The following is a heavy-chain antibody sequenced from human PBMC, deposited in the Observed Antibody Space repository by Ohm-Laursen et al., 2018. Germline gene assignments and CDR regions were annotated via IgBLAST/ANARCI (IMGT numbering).Heavy chain of an antibody. CDR1: GYTFTGYY. J-gene: IGHJ1*01. Sequence: GASVKVSCKASGYTFTGYYMHWVRQAPGQGLEWMGWINPNSGGTNYAQKFQGRVTMTRDTSISTAYMELSRLRSDDTAVYYCARGPGIVGATNRVLWPPIQHWGQGTLVTVSS. V-gene: IGHV1-2*02. CDR2: INPNSGGT. D-gene: IGHD1-26*01. CDR3: ARGPGIVGATNRVLWPPIQH.